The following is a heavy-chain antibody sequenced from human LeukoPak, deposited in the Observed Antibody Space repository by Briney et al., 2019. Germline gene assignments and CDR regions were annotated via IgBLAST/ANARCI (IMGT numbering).Heavy chain of an antibody. D-gene: IGHD3/OR15-3a*01. CDR2: INQDGSQK. V-gene: IGHV3-7*01. CDR3: AKDVAWGRMDL. J-gene: IGHJ4*02. CDR1: GFTFSTYW. Sequence: GGSLRLSCAASGFTFSTYWMSWVRQAPGKGLEWVAIINQDGSQKYYVDSVKGRFTISRDNAKNSLYLQMDSLRVEDTAVYHCAKDVAWGRMDLWGQGTLATVSS.